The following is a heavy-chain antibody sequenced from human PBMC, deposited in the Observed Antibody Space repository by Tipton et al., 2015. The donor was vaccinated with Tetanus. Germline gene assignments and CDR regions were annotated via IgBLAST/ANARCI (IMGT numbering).Heavy chain of an antibody. CDR1: GLSFSSYT. CDR2: MKQDGSEI. J-gene: IGHJ4*02. CDR3: VRGGMMYADY. Sequence: SLRLSCVASGLSFSSYTMSWVRQAPGKGLEWVATMKQDGSEIKYVDSVTGRFTISRDNAKNPLYLQLNSLRAEDTAVYYCVRGGMMYADYWGQGTLVTVSS. D-gene: IGHD2-8*01. V-gene: IGHV3-7*03.